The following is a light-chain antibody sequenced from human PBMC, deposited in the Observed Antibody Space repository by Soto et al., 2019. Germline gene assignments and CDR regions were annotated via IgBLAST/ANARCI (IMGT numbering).Light chain of an antibody. Sequence: QSAPTQPRSVSGSPGQSITISCTGTRSDVGSSNYVTWYQQRPGEAPKLIIYDVAQRPSGVPDRLSGSRSGTTASLTISGLQADDEADYYCCSYAGSDTLVFGSGTQLTVL. J-gene: IGLJ7*01. CDR1: RSDVGSSNY. CDR3: CSYAGSDTLV. V-gene: IGLV2-11*01. CDR2: DVA.